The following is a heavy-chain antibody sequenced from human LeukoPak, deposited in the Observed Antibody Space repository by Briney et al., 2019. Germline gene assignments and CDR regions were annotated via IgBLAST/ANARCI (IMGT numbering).Heavy chain of an antibody. D-gene: IGHD3-10*01. CDR3: ATPAPHYYGSGSYFS. Sequence: SEPLTLTCTVSGGSISSYYWSWTRQPPGEGMEWIGHIYYSGSTTYNPSLKSRVTISVDTSKNQFSLNVSSVTAADTAVYYCATPAPHYYGSGSYFSWGQGTLVTVSS. J-gene: IGHJ5*02. V-gene: IGHV4-59*01. CDR1: GGSISSYY. CDR2: IYYSGST.